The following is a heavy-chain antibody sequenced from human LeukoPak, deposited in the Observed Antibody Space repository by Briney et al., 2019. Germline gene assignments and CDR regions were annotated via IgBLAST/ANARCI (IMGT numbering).Heavy chain of an antibody. J-gene: IGHJ4*01. D-gene: IGHD3/OR15-3a*01. V-gene: IGHV1-2*02. CDR3: AREKASSLPFLDMYYFDY. Sequence: ASVKVSCKASGYTFTGYYMHWVRQAPGQGLEWMGWINPNSGGTNYAQKFQGRVTMTRDTSISTAYMELSRLRSDDTAVYYCAREKASSLPFLDMYYFDYWGQGTLVTVSS. CDR1: GYTFTGYY. CDR2: INPNSGGT.